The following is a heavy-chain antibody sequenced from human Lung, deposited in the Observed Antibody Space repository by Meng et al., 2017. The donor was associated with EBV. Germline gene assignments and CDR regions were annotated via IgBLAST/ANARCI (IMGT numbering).Heavy chain of an antibody. V-gene: IGHV1-18*04. CDR3: AASSSSWYQSWFDP. D-gene: IGHD6-13*01. Sequence: QEPLVQSGDDVKKPGASVKFSCNATGYSFTGYYMHWVPQAQGQGLEWMGWISAYTGNTNYAQKLQGRVTMTTDTSTSTAFIDLTGMGSDDTAVDYCAASSSSWYQSWFDPWGQGTLVTVSS. J-gene: IGHJ5*02. CDR2: ISAYTGNT. CDR1: GYSFTGYY.